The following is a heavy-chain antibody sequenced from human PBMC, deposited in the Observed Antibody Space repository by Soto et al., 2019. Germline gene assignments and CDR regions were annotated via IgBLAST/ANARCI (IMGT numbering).Heavy chain of an antibody. V-gene: IGHV3-9*01. J-gene: IGHJ4*02. CDR3: AKDSGIAVAGGDFDY. Sequence: EVQLVESGGGLVQPGRSLRLSCAASGFTFDDYAMHWVRQAPGKGLEWVSGISWNSGSIGYADSVKGRFTISRDNAKNSLYLQMNSLRAEDTALYYCAKDSGIAVAGGDFDYWGQGTLVTVSS. CDR2: ISWNSGSI. CDR1: GFTFDDYA. D-gene: IGHD6-19*01.